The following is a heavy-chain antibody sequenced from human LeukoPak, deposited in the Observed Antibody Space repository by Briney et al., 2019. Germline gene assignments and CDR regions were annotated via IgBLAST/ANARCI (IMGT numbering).Heavy chain of an antibody. CDR3: ARTSRYCSSTSCAPLDY. V-gene: IGHV4-34*01. CDR2: INHSGST. Sequence: PSETPSLTCAVYGGSFSGYYWSWIRQPPGKGLEWIGEINHSGSTNYNPSLKSRVTISVDTSKNQFSLKLSSVTAADTAVYYCARTSRYCSSTSCAPLDYWGQGTLVTVSS. CDR1: GGSFSGYY. D-gene: IGHD2-2*01. J-gene: IGHJ4*02.